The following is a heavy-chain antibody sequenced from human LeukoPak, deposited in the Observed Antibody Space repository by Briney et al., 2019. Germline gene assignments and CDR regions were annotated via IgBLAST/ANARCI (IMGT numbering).Heavy chain of an antibody. CDR3: ARGPSSNWSGLDF. V-gene: IGHV3-74*01. D-gene: IGHD6-13*01. CDR2: ISPTGSTT. CDR1: GFSFSNYW. J-gene: IGHJ4*02. Sequence: GGSLRLSCAASGFSFSNYWMHWVRQPPGKGLVWVSRISPTGSTTSYADSVKGRFTVSRDNAKNTLYLQVNNLRAEDTAVYYCARGPSSNWSGLDFWGQGTLLTVSS.